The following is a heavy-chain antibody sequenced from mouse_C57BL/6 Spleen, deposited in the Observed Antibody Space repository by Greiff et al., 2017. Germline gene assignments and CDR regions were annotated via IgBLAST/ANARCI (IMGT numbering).Heavy chain of an antibody. CDR1: GYTFTSYW. V-gene: IGHV1-64*01. CDR2: IHPNSGST. Sequence: QVQLQQPGAELVKPGASVKLSCKASGYTFTSYWMHWVKQRPGQGLEWIGMIHPNSGSTNYNEKFKSKATLTVDKSSSIAYMQLSSLTSEDSAVYYCARDYSYYFDYWGQGTTLTVSS. J-gene: IGHJ2*01. CDR3: ARDYSYYFDY. D-gene: IGHD1-1*02.